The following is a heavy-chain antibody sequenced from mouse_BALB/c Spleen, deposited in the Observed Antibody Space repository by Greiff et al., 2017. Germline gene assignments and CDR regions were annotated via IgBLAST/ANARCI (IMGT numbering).Heavy chain of an antibody. CDR2: ISSGGST. CDR1: GFTFSSYA. CDR3: ANYYGSTSYAMDY. V-gene: IGHV5-6-5*01. Sequence: EVKQVESGGGLVKPGGSLKLSCAASGFTFSSYAMSWVRQTPEKRLEWVASISSGGSTYYPDSVKGRFTISRDNARNILYLQMSSLRSEDTAMYYCANYYGSTSYAMDYWGQGTSVTVSS. J-gene: IGHJ4*01. D-gene: IGHD1-1*01.